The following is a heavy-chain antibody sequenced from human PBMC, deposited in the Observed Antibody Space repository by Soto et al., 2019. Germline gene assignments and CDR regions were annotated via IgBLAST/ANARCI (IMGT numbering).Heavy chain of an antibody. D-gene: IGHD3-9*01. CDR1: GYTFTSYG. V-gene: IGHV1-18*01. J-gene: IGHJ6*02. CDR3: ARDLPEYYDILTGVVQHYYYYYGMDV. CDR2: ISAYNGNT. Sequence: ASVKVSCKASGYTFTSYGISWVRQAPGQGLEWMGWISAYNGNTNYAQKLQGRVTMTTDTSTSTAYMELRSLRSDDTAVYYCARDLPEYYDILTGVVQHYYYYYGMDVWGQGTTVTVSS.